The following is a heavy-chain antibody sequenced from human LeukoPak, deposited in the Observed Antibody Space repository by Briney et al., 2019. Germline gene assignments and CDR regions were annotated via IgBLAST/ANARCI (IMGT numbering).Heavy chain of an antibody. J-gene: IGHJ6*03. CDR1: GYTFTGYY. CDR2: INPNSGGT. CDR3: ARDADSIAARPPTEYYYYYMDV. V-gene: IGHV1-2*06. Sequence: GASVKVSCKASGYTFTGYYMHWVRQAPGQGLEWMGRINPNSGGTNYAQKFQGRVTMTRDTSISTAYMELSRLRSDDTAVYYCARDADSIAARPPTEYYYYYMDVWGKGTTVTVSS. D-gene: IGHD6-6*01.